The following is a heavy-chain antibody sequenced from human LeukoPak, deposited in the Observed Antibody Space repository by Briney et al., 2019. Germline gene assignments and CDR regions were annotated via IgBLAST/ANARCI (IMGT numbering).Heavy chain of an antibody. V-gene: IGHV3-43D*03. CDR2: ISWDGGST. CDR3: AKEGGGVTYYYCMDV. D-gene: IGHD2-8*02. J-gene: IGHJ6*03. CDR1: GFTFDDYA. Sequence: PGGSLRLSCAASGFTFDDYAMHWVRQAPGKGLEWVSLISWDGGSTYYADSVKGRFTISRDNSKNSLYLQMNSLRAEDTALYYCAKEGGGVTYYYCMDVWGKGTTVTVSS.